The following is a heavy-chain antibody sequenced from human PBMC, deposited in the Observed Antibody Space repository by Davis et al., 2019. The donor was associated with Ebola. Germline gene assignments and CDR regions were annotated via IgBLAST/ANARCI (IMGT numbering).Heavy chain of an antibody. CDR1: GFTFSSYG. J-gene: IGHJ4*01. V-gene: IGHV3-33*01. Sequence: PGGSLRLSCAASGFTFSSYGMHWVRQGPGKGLEWVALIWYDGSNKYYADSVKGRFTISRDNSKNTLSLQMNSLRVEDTAVYYCVRDSGYYSHDYWGHGTLVTVSS. CDR2: IWYDGSNK. CDR3: VRDSGYYSHDY. D-gene: IGHD5-12*01.